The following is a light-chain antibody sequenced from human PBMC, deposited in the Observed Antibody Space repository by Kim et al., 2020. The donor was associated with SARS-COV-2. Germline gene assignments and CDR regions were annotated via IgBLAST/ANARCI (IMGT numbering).Light chain of an antibody. CDR2: GAS. Sequence: DTQMTQSPSSLSASVGDRVTITCRASQSINTYLNWYQQKPGKAPKLLIYGASNLPSGVPSRFSGSGSGTDFTLPITTLQPEDLGTYYCQQGYSTFGQGTKLEI. V-gene: IGKV1-39*01. J-gene: IGKJ2*01. CDR3: QQGYST. CDR1: QSINTY.